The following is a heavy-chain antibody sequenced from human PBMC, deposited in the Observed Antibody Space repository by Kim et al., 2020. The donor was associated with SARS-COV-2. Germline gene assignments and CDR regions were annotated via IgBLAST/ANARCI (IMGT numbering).Heavy chain of an antibody. CDR3: ARRIGGAARFDY. Sequence: RYRPAFQGQVTISADRSINTAYLHWSSLKASDTALYFCARRIGGAARFDYWGQGTLVTVSS. J-gene: IGHJ4*02. V-gene: IGHV5-51*01. D-gene: IGHD6-6*01.